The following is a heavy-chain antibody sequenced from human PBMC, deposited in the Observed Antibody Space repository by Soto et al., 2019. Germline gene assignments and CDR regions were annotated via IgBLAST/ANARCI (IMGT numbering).Heavy chain of an antibody. V-gene: IGHV4-31*03. CDR3: ARSRKVPDLFDY. CDR2: IYYSGST. J-gene: IGHJ4*02. CDR1: GGSISSGGYY. Sequence: QVQLQESGPGLVKPSQTLSLTCTVSGGSISSGGYYWSWIRQHPGKGLEWIGYIYYSGSTYYNPSLKIRVTISVDTSKNQFSLKLSSVTAADTALYHCARSRKVPDLFDYWGQGTLVTVSS.